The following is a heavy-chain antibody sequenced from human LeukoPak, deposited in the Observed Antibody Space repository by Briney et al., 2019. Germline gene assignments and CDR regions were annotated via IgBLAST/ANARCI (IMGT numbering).Heavy chain of an antibody. V-gene: IGHV3-30*02. Sequence: GGSLRLSCAASGFTFSNSRMNWVRQAPGKGLEWVAFIRYDGSNKYYADSVKGRFTISRDNSKNTLYLQMNSLRAEDTAVYYCAKDPPESHVPAASLRDYWGQGTLVTVSS. CDR1: GFTFSNSR. CDR3: AKDPPESHVPAASLRDY. D-gene: IGHD2-2*01. CDR2: IRYDGSNK. J-gene: IGHJ4*02.